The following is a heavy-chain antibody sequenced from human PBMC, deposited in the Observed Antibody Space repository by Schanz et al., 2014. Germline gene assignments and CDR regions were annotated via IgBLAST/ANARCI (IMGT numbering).Heavy chain of an antibody. CDR2: ISAYNGHT. Sequence: QGQLVQSGPEVKEPGASVKVSCKASGYTFTSYGINWVRQAPGQGLEWMGWISAYNGHTDYAQKLQGRVTLTTDTSTSTAYMELRNLRSDDTAVYYCARAKRFGDMDVWGRGTTVTVSS. J-gene: IGHJ6*02. V-gene: IGHV1-18*01. CDR3: ARAKRFGDMDV. D-gene: IGHD3-10*01. CDR1: GYTFTSYG.